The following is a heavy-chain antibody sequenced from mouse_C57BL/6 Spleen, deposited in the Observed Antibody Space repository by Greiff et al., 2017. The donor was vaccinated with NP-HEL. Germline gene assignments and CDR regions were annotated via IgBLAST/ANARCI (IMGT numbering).Heavy chain of an antibody. D-gene: IGHD1-1*01. Sequence: QVQLQQSGPGLVAPSQSLSITCTVSGFSLTSYGVHWVRQPPGKGLEWLVVIWSDGSTTYNSALKSRLSISKDNSKSHVFLKMNSLQTDDTAMYYCARHSPITTVVAKGDYAMDYWGQGTSVTVSS. CDR2: IWSDGST. J-gene: IGHJ4*01. V-gene: IGHV2-6-1*01. CDR3: ARHSPITTVVAKGDYAMDY. CDR1: GFSLTSYG.